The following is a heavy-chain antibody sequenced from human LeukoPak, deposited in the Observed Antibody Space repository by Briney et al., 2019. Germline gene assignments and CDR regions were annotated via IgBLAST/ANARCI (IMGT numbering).Heavy chain of an antibody. CDR1: AFTFSSYA. CDR2: IGGSGRST. J-gene: IGHJ2*01. Sequence: GGSLRLSCVASAFTFSSYAMTWVRQAPGKGLEWVSTIGGSGRSTYYADSVKGRFTISRDNSKNTLYLQMNSLGAEDTAVYYCAKGKGSIYYNWYFDLWGRGTLVTVSS. V-gene: IGHV3-23*01. CDR3: AKGKGSIYYNWYFDL. D-gene: IGHD3-10*01.